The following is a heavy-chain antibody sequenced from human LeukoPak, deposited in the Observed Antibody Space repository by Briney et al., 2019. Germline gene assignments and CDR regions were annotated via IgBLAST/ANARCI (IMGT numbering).Heavy chain of an antibody. J-gene: IGHJ5*02. V-gene: IGHV1-18*01. CDR1: GYPFTMYG. CDR3: ARRPRFDP. D-gene: IGHD6-6*01. Sequence: SVPVSCKASGYPFTMYGFNWVRQAPGQGLEWMGCICDNNGNTDYAQKFQGRVTMTTDTSTNTAYMDLTNLKSDDTAIYYCARRPRFDPWGQGTRDPVSS. CDR2: ICDNNGNT.